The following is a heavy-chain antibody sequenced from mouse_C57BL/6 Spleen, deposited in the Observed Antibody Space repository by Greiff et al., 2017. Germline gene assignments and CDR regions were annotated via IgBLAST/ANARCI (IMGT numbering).Heavy chain of an antibody. Sequence: EVKLVESGGGLVKPGGSLTLSCAASGFTFSDYGMHWVRQAPEKGLEWVAYISSGSSTIYYADTVKGRFTLSRDNAKNTLFLQLTSLRSEDTALYYCAGGEYYGVPNYGGKGTSVTVSS. D-gene: IGHD1-1*01. CDR2: ISSGSSTI. CDR1: GFTFSDYG. J-gene: IGHJ4*01. V-gene: IGHV5-17*01. CDR3: AGGEYYGVPNY.